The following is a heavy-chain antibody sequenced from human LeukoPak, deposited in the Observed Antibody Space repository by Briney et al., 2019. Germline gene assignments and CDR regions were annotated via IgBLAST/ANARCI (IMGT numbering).Heavy chain of an antibody. J-gene: IGHJ4*02. CDR1: GGSISSYY. D-gene: IGHD6-19*01. CDR2: IYDSGRT. Sequence: PSETLSLTCTVSGGSISSYYWSWIRPPPGKGLEWIAYIYDSGRTNYNPSFKSRVTISVDTSKNQFSLKVSSVTAADTAVYYCARDRSGLPFDYWGQGILVSVSS. V-gene: IGHV4-59*01. CDR3: ARDRSGLPFDY.